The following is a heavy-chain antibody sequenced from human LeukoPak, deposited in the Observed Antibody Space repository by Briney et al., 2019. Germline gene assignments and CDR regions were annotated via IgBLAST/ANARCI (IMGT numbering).Heavy chain of an antibody. CDR1: GFTFSTYW. D-gene: IGHD3-10*01. J-gene: IGHJ4*02. V-gene: IGHV3-74*01. Sequence: GGSLRLSCAASGFTFSTYWMHWVRQAPGEGPVWVSRINPDGSTTTYADSVKGRFTISRDNAKNTLYLQMNSLRAEDTAVYYCAKEDYYGSPLDYWGQGTLVTVSS. CDR2: INPDGSTT. CDR3: AKEDYYGSPLDY.